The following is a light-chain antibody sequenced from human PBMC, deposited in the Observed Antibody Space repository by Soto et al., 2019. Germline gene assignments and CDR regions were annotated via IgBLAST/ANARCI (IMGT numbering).Light chain of an antibody. V-gene: IGKV3-11*01. CDR1: QSIIRY. CDR3: QQYSTWPLT. Sequence: ENVLTQSPATLSLSPGERATLSCRASQSIIRYLAWYQQKPGQAPRLLIYDAFNRATGIPARFSGSGSGTDFTLTISGLEPEDFALYYCQQYSTWPLTFGPGTKVDFK. CDR2: DAF. J-gene: IGKJ3*01.